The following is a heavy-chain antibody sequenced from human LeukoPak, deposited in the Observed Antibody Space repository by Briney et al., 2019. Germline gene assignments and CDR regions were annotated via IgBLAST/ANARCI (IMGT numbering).Heavy chain of an antibody. CDR2: LTGRSDKT. Sequence: GGSLRLSCAASGFNFNKYDMTWARQAPGKGLEWVSTLTGRSDKTYYTDSVKGRFVTSRDNSKDTLYLQMNSLRAEDTPLYYCAKGGWLDDLGQGALVTVSS. D-gene: IGHD6-19*01. CDR3: AKGGWLDD. CDR1: GFNFNKYD. V-gene: IGHV3-23*01. J-gene: IGHJ4*02.